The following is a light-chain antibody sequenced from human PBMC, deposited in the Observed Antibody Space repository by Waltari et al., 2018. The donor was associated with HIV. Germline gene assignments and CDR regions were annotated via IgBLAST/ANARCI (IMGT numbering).Light chain of an antibody. CDR3: AAWGNSLSLL. V-gene: IGLV1-47*01. CDR1: SYNIRINY. J-gene: IGLJ2*01. Sequence: QSVLTQPPSASGPPGQRVTISWSGSSYNIRINYVYWSQHLPGTAPKLLRYRNNQRPSGVPDRFSGSKSGTSASLAISGLRSEDEADYYCAAWGNSLSLLFGGGTKLTVL. CDR2: RNN.